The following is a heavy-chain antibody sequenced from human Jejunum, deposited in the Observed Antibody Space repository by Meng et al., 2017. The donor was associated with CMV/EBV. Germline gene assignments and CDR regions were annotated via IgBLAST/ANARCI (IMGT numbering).Heavy chain of an antibody. J-gene: IGHJ4*02. Sequence: STYGMHWVRQATGKGLEWVAFIRYGTSGEYADSVKGRFTISRDNSKKTVSLQMNSLKPEDTAVYYCTKDKEYCSSSSCQKFSFESWGQGTLVTVSS. CDR3: TKDKEYCSSSSCQKFSFES. D-gene: IGHD2-2*01. CDR2: IRYGTSGE. CDR1: STYG. V-gene: IGHV3-30*02.